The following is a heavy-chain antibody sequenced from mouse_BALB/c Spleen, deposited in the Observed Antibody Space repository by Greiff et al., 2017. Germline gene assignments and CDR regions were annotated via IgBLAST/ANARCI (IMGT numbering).Heavy chain of an antibody. CDR2: INPSNGGT. D-gene: IGHD2-4*01. J-gene: IGHJ3*01. CDR1: GYTFTSYY. Sequence: VQLQQSGAELVKPGASVKLSCKASGYTFTSYYMYWVKQRPGQGLEWIGEINPSNGGTNFNEKFKSKATLTVDKSSSTAYMQLSSLTSEDSAVYYCTRGDYDPAWFAYWGQGTLVTVSA. V-gene: IGHV1S81*02. CDR3: TRGDYDPAWFAY.